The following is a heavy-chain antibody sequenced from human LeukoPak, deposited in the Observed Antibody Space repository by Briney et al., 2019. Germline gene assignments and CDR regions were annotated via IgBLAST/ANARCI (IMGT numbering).Heavy chain of an antibody. D-gene: IGHD3-10*01. CDR3: VKDSHLGRGDYFDY. CDR1: GFTVSRNY. CDR2: FYSGTI. V-gene: IGHV3-53*01. J-gene: IGHJ4*02. Sequence: GGSLRLSCTVSGFTVSRNYMSWARGAPGKGLEGVSFFYSGTIHYLDSVKGRLTLSRDSSRKTLSLPMNSQRADHTAVYYCVKDSHLGRGDYFDYWGQGTMVTVSS.